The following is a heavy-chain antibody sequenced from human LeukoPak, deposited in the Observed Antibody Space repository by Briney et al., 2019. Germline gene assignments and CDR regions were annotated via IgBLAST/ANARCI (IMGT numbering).Heavy chain of an antibody. J-gene: IGHJ6*02. CDR3: ARGSSSSWEYYYYYGMDV. Sequence: PSETLSLTCTVSGGSVSSGSYYWSWIRQPPGKGLEWIGYIYYSGSTNYNPSLKSRVTISVDTSKNQFSLKLSSVTAADTAVYYCARGSSSSWEYYYYYGMDVWGQGTTVTVSS. CDR2: IYYSGST. D-gene: IGHD6-13*01. CDR1: GGSVSSGSYY. V-gene: IGHV4-61*01.